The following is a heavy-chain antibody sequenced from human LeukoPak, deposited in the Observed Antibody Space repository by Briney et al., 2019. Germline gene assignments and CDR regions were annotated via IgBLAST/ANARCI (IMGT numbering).Heavy chain of an antibody. CDR3: ARRKVGYCSSTSCPLAAPYYYMDV. Sequence: SGTLSLTCAVSGGSISSSNWWSWVRQPPGKGLEWIGEINHSGSTNYNPSLKSRVTISVDTSKNQFSLKLSSVTAADTAVYYCARRKVGYCSSTSCPLAAPYYYMDVWGKGTTVTVSS. D-gene: IGHD2-2*01. CDR2: INHSGST. CDR1: GGSISSSNW. J-gene: IGHJ6*03. V-gene: IGHV4-4*02.